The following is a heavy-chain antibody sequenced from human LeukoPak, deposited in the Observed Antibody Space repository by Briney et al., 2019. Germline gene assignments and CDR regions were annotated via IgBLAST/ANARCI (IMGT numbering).Heavy chain of an antibody. CDR3: ARVGFRVTEGNFDY. V-gene: IGHV7-4-1*02. D-gene: IGHD4-23*01. CDR2: INTNTGNP. Sequence: ASVKVSCKASGYTFTSYAMDWVRQAPGQGLEWMGWINTNTGNPTYAQGFTGRFVFSLDTSVSTAYLQISSLKAEDTAVYYCARVGFRVTEGNFDYWGQGTLVTVSS. CDR1: GYTFTSYA. J-gene: IGHJ4*02.